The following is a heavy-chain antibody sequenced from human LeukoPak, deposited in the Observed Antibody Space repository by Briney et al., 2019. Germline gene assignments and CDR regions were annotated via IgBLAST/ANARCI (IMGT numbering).Heavy chain of an antibody. Sequence: ASVTVSCKASGYTFTSYDINWVRQVTGQGLEWMGWMNPKSGNTGYAQKFQGRVTMTRNTSISTAYMELSSLRSEDTAVYYCARGRSSRVVPAAMRPYYFDYWGQGTLVTVSS. V-gene: IGHV1-8*02. CDR1: GYTFTSYD. CDR3: ARGRSSRVVPAAMRPYYFDY. CDR2: MNPKSGNT. J-gene: IGHJ4*02. D-gene: IGHD2-2*01.